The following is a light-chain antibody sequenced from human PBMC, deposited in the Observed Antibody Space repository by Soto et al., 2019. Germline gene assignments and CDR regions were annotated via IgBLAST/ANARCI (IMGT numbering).Light chain of an antibody. CDR2: EAS. V-gene: IGKV1-5*03. CDR3: QHEKESST. J-gene: IGKJ1*01. Sequence: DIQMTQSPSTLSASVGDRVTITCRASQSISSWLAWYQQKPGKAPKLLIYEASSSEIGVPPRFSGSGFGTEFTLTISSLQPDDFATYDCQHEKESSTFGQGTRLEIK. CDR1: QSISSW.